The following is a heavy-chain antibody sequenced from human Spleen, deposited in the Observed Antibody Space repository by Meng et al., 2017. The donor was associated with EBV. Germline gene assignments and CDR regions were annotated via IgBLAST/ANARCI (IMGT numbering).Heavy chain of an antibody. J-gene: IGHJ4*02. V-gene: IGHV4-39*01. CDR2: IYYSGTT. Sequence: LQLQASAPGLVKPSETLSLTCTVSGGSISGNNFYWGWIRQPPGKGLEWIGGIYYSGTTYYNPSLKSRVTISVDTSKNQFSLKLSSVTAADTAVYYCATGGGFDYWGQGTLVTVSS. D-gene: IGHD3-16*01. CDR3: ATGGGFDY. CDR1: GGSISGNNFY.